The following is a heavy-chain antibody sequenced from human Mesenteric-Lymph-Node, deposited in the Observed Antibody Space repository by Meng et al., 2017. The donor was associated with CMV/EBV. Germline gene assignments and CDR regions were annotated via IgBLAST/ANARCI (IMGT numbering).Heavy chain of an antibody. Sequence: GESLKISCAASGFTFSNYDMHWVRQATGKGLEWVSGIGSAGATYSAGSVKGRFSISRENAKNSLYLQMNSLRAGDTAIYYCARVPAAMWVGWLDPWGQGTLVTVSS. CDR1: GFTFSNYD. CDR2: IGSAGAT. D-gene: IGHD2-2*01. CDR3: ARVPAAMWVGWLDP. V-gene: IGHV3-13*01. J-gene: IGHJ5*02.